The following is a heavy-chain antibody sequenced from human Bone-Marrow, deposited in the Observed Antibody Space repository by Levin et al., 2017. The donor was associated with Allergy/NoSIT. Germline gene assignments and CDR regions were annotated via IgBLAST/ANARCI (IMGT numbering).Heavy chain of an antibody. V-gene: IGHV3-23*01. CDR2: LAGDGST. D-gene: IGHD4-17*01. Sequence: GGSLRLSCAPSGFTFSNHAMHWDRQAPGKGLEWVSALAGDGSTFYAGSVRGRFTISTDISKNTLYLQMNSLRAEDTAIYYCANLYGDYEAYWGQGTLVTVSS. CDR1: GFTFSNHA. J-gene: IGHJ4*02. CDR3: ANLYGDYEAY.